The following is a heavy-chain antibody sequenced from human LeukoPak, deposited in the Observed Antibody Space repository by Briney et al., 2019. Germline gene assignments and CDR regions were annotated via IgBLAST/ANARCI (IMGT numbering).Heavy chain of an antibody. CDR2: ISSSSSYI. CDR1: GFTFSSYS. J-gene: IGHJ4*02. Sequence: GGSLRLSCAASGFTFSSYSMNWVRQAPGKGLEWVSSISSSSSYIYYADSVKSRFTISRDNAKNSLYLQMNSPRAEDTAVYYCARGGTSCCYFDYWGQGTLVTVSS. V-gene: IGHV3-21*01. D-gene: IGHD2-2*01. CDR3: ARGGTSCCYFDY.